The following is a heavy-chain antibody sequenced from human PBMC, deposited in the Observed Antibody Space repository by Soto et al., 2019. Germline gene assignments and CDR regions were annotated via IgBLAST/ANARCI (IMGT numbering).Heavy chain of an antibody. CDR2: IYWNDDK. J-gene: IGHJ4*02. D-gene: IGHD6-13*01. Sequence: QITLEESGPSLVKPTQTLTLTCTFSGFSLKNSGVGVAWIGQPPGKALEWLALIYWNDDKRYSPTLKNRININKDTSKNQVVLTMTNMDTVDTGTYYCAHRRGIAAIATFDYWGQGMLVTVSS. CDR1: GFSLKNSGVG. CDR3: AHRRGIAAIATFDY. V-gene: IGHV2-5*01.